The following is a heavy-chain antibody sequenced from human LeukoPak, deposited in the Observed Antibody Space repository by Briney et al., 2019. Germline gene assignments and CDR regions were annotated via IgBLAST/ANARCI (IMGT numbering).Heavy chain of an antibody. CDR2: IYYSGST. CDR1: GGPISSSSYY. J-gene: IGHJ4*02. Sequence: SETLSLTCTVSGGPISSSSYYWGWIRQPPGKGLEWIGSIYYSGSTYYNPSLKSRVTISVDTSKNQFSLKLSSVTAADTAVYYCARGIGWELQVDYWGQGTLVTVSS. CDR3: ARGIGWELQVDY. D-gene: IGHD1-26*01. V-gene: IGHV4-39*07.